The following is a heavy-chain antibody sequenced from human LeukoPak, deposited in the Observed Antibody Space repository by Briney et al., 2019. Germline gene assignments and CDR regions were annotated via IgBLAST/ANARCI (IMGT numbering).Heavy chain of an antibody. CDR2: INGKRGDT. CDR1: GFTFTDHY. J-gene: IGHJ4*02. CDR3: ARDFDWGPDY. Sequence: ASVKVSCKTSGFTFTDHYFHWVRQAPGQGLEWMGWINGKRGDTNYAQKFHDRVTMTRDTSISTFYIQLSSLTADDTAVYYCARDFDWGPDYWGQGTLVTVSS. V-gene: IGHV1-2*02. D-gene: IGHD3-9*01.